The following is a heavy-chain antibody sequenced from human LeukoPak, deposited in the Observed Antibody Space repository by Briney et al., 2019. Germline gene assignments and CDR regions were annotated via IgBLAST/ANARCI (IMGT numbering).Heavy chain of an antibody. CDR2: IRSKAYDGTP. Sequence: RTGGSLRLSCTASGFSFGDYAPSWFRQAPGKGLEWVGFIRSKAYDGTPEYAASLKGRFTISRDDSKSIVYLQMNSLETEDTAVYYCTRDWLLSPTRYYYDYWGQGTLVTVSS. CDR3: TRDWLLSPTRYYYDY. V-gene: IGHV3-49*03. D-gene: IGHD1-26*01. J-gene: IGHJ4*02. CDR1: GFSFGDYA.